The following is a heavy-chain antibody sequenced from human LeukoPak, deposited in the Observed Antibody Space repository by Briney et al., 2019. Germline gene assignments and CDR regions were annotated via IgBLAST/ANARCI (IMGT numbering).Heavy chain of an antibody. Sequence: SVKVSCKASGGTFSSYAISWVRQAPGQGLEWKGGIIPIFGTANYAQKFQGRVTITTDESTSTAYMELSSLRSEDTAVYYCARGPCGDVVVPAATPYYYYYYMDVWGKGTTVTVSS. V-gene: IGHV1-69*05. CDR2: IIPIFGTA. J-gene: IGHJ6*03. D-gene: IGHD2-2*01. CDR1: GGTFSSYA. CDR3: ARGPCGDVVVPAATPYYYYYYMDV.